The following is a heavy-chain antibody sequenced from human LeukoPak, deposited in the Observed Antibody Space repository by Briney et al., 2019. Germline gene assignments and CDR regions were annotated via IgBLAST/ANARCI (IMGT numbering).Heavy chain of an antibody. V-gene: IGHV3-33*06. CDR3: AKDDSSGYYYASAFDS. J-gene: IGHJ3*02. CDR2: IWYDGSNK. CDR1: GFTFSSYG. D-gene: IGHD3-22*01. Sequence: PGGSLRLSCAASGFTFSSYGMHWVRQAPGKGLEWVAVIWYDGSNKYYADSVKGRLTISRDNSKNTLYLQMNSLRAEDTAVYYCAKDDSSGYYYASAFDSWGQGTMVTVSS.